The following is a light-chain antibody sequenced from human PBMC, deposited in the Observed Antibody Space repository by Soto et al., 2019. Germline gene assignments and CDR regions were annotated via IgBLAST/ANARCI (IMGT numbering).Light chain of an antibody. CDR1: RRVSTY. Sequence: DILMTQSPSSLSASVGDRVTITCWPGRRVSTYLSWYRQKPGRAPKLLIHGTSKLESGVPLRFSGGGSGTDFTLNISSLQPEDFATYYCQQTYSVPHSFGQGTKLEIK. CDR2: GTS. V-gene: IGKV1-39*01. CDR3: QQTYSVPHS. J-gene: IGKJ2*03.